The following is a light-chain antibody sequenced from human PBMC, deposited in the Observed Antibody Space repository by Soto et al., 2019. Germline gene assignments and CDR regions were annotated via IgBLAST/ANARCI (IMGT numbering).Light chain of an antibody. Sequence: PWERATLSCRASQSLRSGDLACYQQIPGQAPGLLIYGASSRATGIPDGFSGSGSGTDFNLTVSRLAPEDFAVYYCHQYGTSPRTFGQGTKVDIK. CDR3: HQYGTSPRT. CDR1: QSLRSGD. J-gene: IGKJ1*01. V-gene: IGKV3-20*01. CDR2: GAS.